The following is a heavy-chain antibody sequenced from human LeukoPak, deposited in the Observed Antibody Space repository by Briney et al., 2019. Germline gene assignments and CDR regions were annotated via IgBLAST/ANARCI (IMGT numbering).Heavy chain of an antibody. D-gene: IGHD2-2*01. CDR1: GFNFSSYI. CDR3: ARDIEPASLFFDY. V-gene: IGHV3-7*01. CDR2: IQYDGSEK. Sequence: PGGSLILSCAASGFNFSSYIMNWVRQAPGKGLEWVANIQYDGSEKDYVDSGKGRFTLSSDNAKNSLYLQMNGLRAEDTALYYCARDIEPASLFFDYWGQGTLVTVYS. J-gene: IGHJ4*02.